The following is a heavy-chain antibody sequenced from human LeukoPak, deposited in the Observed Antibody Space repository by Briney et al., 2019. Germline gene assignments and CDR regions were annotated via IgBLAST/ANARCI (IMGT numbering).Heavy chain of an antibody. CDR2: IGSGSRYK. D-gene: IGHD6-13*01. CDR3: ASGVIIATAGSLDY. CDR1: GFTFRSFS. J-gene: IGHJ4*02. V-gene: IGHV3-21*01. Sequence: GGSLRPSFARPGFTFRSFSMKGGPPAPGKGGGGGSFIGSGSRYKNYVDSVRGRFTISRDNAKNSLYLQMNILRAEDTAVYFCASGVIIATAGSLDYWGQGTLVTVSS.